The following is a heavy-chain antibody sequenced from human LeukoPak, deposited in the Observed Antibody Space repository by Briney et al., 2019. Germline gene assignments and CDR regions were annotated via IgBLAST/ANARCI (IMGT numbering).Heavy chain of an antibody. Sequence: VGSLRLSSAASGFTFSTYAMSWVRQAPGKGLEWGSVISGSGGSTYYADSVKGRFTISRDNSKKTLYPQMNSLRAEDTALYYCAKKMGGYYCFDYWGQGTPVTVSS. CDR2: ISGSGGST. V-gene: IGHV3-23*01. J-gene: IGHJ4*02. CDR1: GFTFSTYA. CDR3: AKKMGGYYCFDY. D-gene: IGHD5-12*01.